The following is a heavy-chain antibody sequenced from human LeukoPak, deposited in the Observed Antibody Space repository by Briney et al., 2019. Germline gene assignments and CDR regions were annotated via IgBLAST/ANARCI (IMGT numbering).Heavy chain of an antibody. Sequence: ASVKVSCKASGYTFTGYYMHWVRQAPGQGLEWMGWINPNSGGTNYAQKFQGRVTMTRDTSISTAYMELSRLRSDDTAVYYCARDLSGYSYGSPTYWGQGTLVAVSS. J-gene: IGHJ4*02. CDR3: ARDLSGYSYGSPTY. CDR1: GYTFTGYY. CDR2: INPNSGGT. D-gene: IGHD5-18*01. V-gene: IGHV1-2*02.